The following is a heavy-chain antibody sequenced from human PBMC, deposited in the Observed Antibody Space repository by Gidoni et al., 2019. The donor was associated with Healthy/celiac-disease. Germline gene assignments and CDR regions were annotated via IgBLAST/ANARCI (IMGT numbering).Heavy chain of an antibody. CDR1: RYSISSGYY. J-gene: IGHJ4*02. CDR3: ASGPAYDFWRGYYPSPLDY. Sequence: QVQLQESGPGLVKPSETLSLTCAVSRYSISSGYYWCWIRQPPGKALEWIGSIYHSGSTYSKPSVKGRVTLSVDTSKNQFSLKLSSVTAADTAVYYCASGPAYDFWRGYYPSPLDYWGQGTLVTVSS. V-gene: IGHV4-38-2*01. D-gene: IGHD3-3*01. CDR2: IYHSGST.